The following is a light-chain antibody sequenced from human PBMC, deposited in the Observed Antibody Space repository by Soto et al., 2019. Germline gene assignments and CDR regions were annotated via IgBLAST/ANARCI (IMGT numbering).Light chain of an antibody. CDR1: QSLRSNF. J-gene: IGKJ1*01. V-gene: IGKV3-20*01. CDR3: QQYDGSTRT. Sequence: EIVFTQSPGTLSVSPGERATLSCTASQSLRSNFLAWYQQKPGQAPRLLIYDASSREAGIPERFSCSGSGTECTRTITRLEPEDFAVYHCQQYDGSTRTFGQGTKVDIK. CDR2: DAS.